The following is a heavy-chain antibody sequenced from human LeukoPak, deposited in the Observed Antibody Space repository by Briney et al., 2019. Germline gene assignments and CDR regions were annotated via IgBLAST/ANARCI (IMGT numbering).Heavy chain of an antibody. Sequence: SETLSLTCAVYGGSFSGYYWSWIRQPPGKGLEWIGEINHSGSTNYNPSLKSRVTISVDTSKNQFSLKLSSVTAADTAVYYCARLLDSSSWGRPWFDPWGQGTLVTVSS. CDR1: GGSFSGYY. J-gene: IGHJ5*02. V-gene: IGHV4-34*01. CDR3: ARLLDSSSWGRPWFDP. D-gene: IGHD6-13*01. CDR2: INHSGST.